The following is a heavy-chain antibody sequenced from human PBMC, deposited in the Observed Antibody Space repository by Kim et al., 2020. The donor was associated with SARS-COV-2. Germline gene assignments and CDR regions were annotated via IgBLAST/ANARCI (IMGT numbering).Heavy chain of an antibody. D-gene: IGHD6-13*01. CDR1: GFTFSDYY. V-gene: IGHV3-11*05. Sequence: GGSLRLSCAASGFTFSDYYMSWIRQAPGKGLEWVSYISSSIDYTNYADSLKGRFTISRDNAKNSLYLQMNSLRADDTAVYYWARVSLGSSRGYYFDYWG. CDR3: ARVSLGSSRGYYFDY. J-gene: IGHJ4*01. CDR2: ISSSIDYT.